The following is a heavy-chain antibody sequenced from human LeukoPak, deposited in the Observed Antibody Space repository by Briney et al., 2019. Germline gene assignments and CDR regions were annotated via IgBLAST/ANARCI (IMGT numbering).Heavy chain of an antibody. J-gene: IGHJ4*02. CDR3: GRALGSPLDY. CDR1: GFTFSTSW. Sequence: GGSLRLSCAASGFTFSTSWMHWVRQAPGEGRVWVSRINSDGSKTTYADSVKGRFTISRDNAKNTLYLQMNSLRGEDTAVYYCGRALGSPLDYWGQGTLVTVSS. D-gene: IGHD1-26*01. CDR2: INSDGSKT. V-gene: IGHV3-74*01.